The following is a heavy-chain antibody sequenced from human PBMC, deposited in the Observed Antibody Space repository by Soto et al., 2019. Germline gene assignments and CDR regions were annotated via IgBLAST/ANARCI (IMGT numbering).Heavy chain of an antibody. J-gene: IGHJ4*02. CDR1: GGSISSYY. CDR2: IYYSGST. Sequence: SETLSLTCTVSGGSISSYYWSWIRQPPGKGLEWIGYIYYSGSTNYNPSLKSRVTISVDTSKNQFSLKLSSVTAADTAVYYCAVIPSSGWYYFDYWRQGTLVTVSS. CDR3: AVIPSSGWYYFDY. V-gene: IGHV4-59*08. D-gene: IGHD6-19*01.